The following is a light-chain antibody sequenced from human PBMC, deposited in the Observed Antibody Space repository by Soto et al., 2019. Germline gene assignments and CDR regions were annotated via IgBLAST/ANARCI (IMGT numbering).Light chain of an antibody. CDR3: QQTNTFFPLT. J-gene: IGKJ4*01. CDR1: QGISNW. Sequence: DIQMTQSPSSVSASVGDRVTITCRASQGISNWLAWYQQQPGIAPKLLIYGAYTLQTGVPSRFSGGGSGTHFSLIISSLQPEDFATYYCQQTNTFFPLTFGGGTRVEIK. V-gene: IGKV1-12*01. CDR2: GAY.